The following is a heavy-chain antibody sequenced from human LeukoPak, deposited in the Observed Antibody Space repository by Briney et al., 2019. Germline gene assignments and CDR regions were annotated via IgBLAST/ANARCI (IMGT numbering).Heavy chain of an antibody. CDR1: GFTFSSYE. CDR3: AKDPAIVAYNWFDP. Sequence: GGSLRLSCAASGFTFSSYEMNWVRQAPGKGLEWVSAISGSGGSTYYADSVKGRFTISRDNSKNTLYLQMNSLRAEDTAVYYCAKDPAIVAYNWFDPWGQGTLVTVSS. V-gene: IGHV3-23*01. D-gene: IGHD5-12*01. J-gene: IGHJ5*02. CDR2: ISGSGGST.